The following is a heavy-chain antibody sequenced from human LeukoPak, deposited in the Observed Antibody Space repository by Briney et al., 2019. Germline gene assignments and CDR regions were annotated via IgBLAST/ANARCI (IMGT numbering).Heavy chain of an antibody. CDR2: FTGSGVST. CDR3: AKGGPRSSFDY. Sequence: QPGGSLRLSCAASGFTFSNYAMSWVRQAPGQGLEWVSGFTGSGVSTYYADSVKGRFSVSRDNTKNTLYMHMNSLRVEYTAVYYCAKGGPRSSFDYWGQGTLVTVSS. J-gene: IGHJ4*02. CDR1: GFTFSNYA. D-gene: IGHD6-6*01. V-gene: IGHV3-23*01.